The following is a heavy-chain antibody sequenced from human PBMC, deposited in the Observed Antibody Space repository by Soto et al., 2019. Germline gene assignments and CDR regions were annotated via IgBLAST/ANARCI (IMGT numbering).Heavy chain of an antibody. CDR2: IDWDDDK. CDR1: GFSLSTSGMC. CDR3: ARIHYDFWSGYSPWFDP. V-gene: IGHV2-70*11. J-gene: IGHJ5*02. D-gene: IGHD3-3*01. Sequence: SGPTLVNPTQTLTLTCTFSGFSLSTSGMCVSWIRQPPGKALEWLARIDWDDDKYYSTSLKTRLTISKDTSKNQVVLTMTNMDPVDTATYYCARIHYDFWSGYSPWFDPWGPGTLVTVSS.